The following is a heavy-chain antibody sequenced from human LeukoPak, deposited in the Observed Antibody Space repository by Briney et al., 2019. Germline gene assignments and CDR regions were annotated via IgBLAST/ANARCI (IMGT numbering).Heavy chain of an antibody. CDR1: GYTFTNSY. V-gene: IGHV1-46*01. D-gene: IGHD5-24*01. Sequence: ASVKVSCKASGYTFTNSYIHWVRQAPGQVLEWMGLIDPDGGNTNYAQNFQGRVTLTRDTSTSTVYMELSSLRSEDTAIYYCARIRDGYNDAYDIWGQGTVVTVPS. J-gene: IGHJ3*02. CDR3: ARIRDGYNDAYDI. CDR2: IDPDGGNT.